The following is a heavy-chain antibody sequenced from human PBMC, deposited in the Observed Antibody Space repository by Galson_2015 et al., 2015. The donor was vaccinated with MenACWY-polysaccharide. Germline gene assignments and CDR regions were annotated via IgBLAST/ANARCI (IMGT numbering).Heavy chain of an antibody. CDR3: ARLSGYTYRSPYYSAS. Sequence: SLRLSCAAAGFTFSSYAMSWVRQAPGKGLEWVSSMRSSGGNTYYGDSVKGRFTISRDNSKNTLYLQMNSLRAEDTAVYYCARLSGYTYRSPYYSASGGQGPRVPFSP. CDR1: GFTFSSYA. CDR2: MRSSGGNT. J-gene: IGHJ4*02. V-gene: IGHV3-23*01. D-gene: IGHD5-12*01.